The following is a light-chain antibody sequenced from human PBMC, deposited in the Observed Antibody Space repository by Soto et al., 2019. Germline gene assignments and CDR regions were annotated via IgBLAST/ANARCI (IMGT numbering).Light chain of an antibody. CDR1: SSDVGGYNY. J-gene: IGLJ1*01. V-gene: IGLV2-14*01. CDR3: SSYTSSSNYV. CDR2: EVS. Sequence: QSVLTQPASVSGSPGQSITISCTGTSSDVGGYNYVSWYQQHPGKAPKLMIYEVSNRPSGVSNRFSGSKSGNTAPLTISGLQAEDEAYYYCSSYTSSSNYVFGTGTKLTVL.